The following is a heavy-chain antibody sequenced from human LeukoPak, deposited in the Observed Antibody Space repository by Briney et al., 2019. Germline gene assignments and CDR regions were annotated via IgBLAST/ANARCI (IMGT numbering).Heavy chain of an antibody. CDR3: ARVGTYYRSLDS. Sequence: SETLSLTCAVYCGSFSGYYWSWIRQPPGEGLEWSGEINHSGSTNYNPSLKSRGTIALDTSNNHCSLKLSSVTAADTAVYYCARVGTYYRSLDSWGQGTLVTVSS. CDR1: CGSFSGYY. V-gene: IGHV4-34*01. D-gene: IGHD3-10*01. J-gene: IGHJ4*02. CDR2: INHSGST.